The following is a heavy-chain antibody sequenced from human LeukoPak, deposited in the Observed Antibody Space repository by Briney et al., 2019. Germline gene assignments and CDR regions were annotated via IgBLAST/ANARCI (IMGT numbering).Heavy chain of an antibody. Sequence: GGSLRVSCAASGFSFTNYVMHWVRQAPGKGLAWVAVVSYDETNKDYTDSVKGRFTISRDNSKNTAYLQMNGLRAEDTAVYYCAKGSGGAIVHHFFHSWGQGPLVTVSS. CDR1: GFSFTNYV. CDR3: AKGSGGAIVHHFFHS. CDR2: VSYDETNK. D-gene: IGHD3-16*02. J-gene: IGHJ4*02. V-gene: IGHV3-30*18.